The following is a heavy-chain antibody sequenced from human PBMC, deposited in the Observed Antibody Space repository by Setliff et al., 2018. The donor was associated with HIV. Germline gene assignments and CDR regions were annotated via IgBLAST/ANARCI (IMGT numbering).Heavy chain of an antibody. D-gene: IGHD5-18*01. CDR3: ARDPNTGVDY. CDR2: ISISGDT. V-gene: IGHV4-4*07. Sequence: SETLSLTCTVSGGSVTSYYWSWIRQPAGKRLEWIGRISISGDTNYNPSLKSRATMSLDTSKNQFSLKLNSVTAADTAMYYCARDPNTGVDYWGQGTLVTVSS. CDR1: GGSVTSYY. J-gene: IGHJ4*02.